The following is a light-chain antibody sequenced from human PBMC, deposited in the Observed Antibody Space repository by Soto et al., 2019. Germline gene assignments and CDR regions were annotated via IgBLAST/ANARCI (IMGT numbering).Light chain of an antibody. J-gene: IGKJ1*01. CDR1: QSISTL. CDR2: KAS. CDR3: QQYDSYPWT. Sequence: DIQMTQSPSTLSASVGDRVAITCRASQSISTLLAWYQQKPGKAPKLLIYKASRLGSGVPSRFSGSGSGTEFTLIINSLQPDDFATFYCQQYDSYPWTFGQGTKVEIK. V-gene: IGKV1-5*03.